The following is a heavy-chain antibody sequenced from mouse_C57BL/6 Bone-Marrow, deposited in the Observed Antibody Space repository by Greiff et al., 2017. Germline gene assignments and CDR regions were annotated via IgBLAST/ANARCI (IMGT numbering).Heavy chain of an antibody. V-gene: IGHV1-54*01. CDR1: GYAFTNYL. CDR2: INPGSGGT. J-gene: IGHJ1*03. Sequence: QVQLQQSGAELVRPGTSVKVSCKASGYAFTNYLIEWVKQRPGQGLEWIGVINPGSGGTNYNEKFKGKETLTADKSSSTAYMQLSSLTSEDSAVYFCAREGGYFDVWGTGTTVTVSS. CDR3: AREGGYFDV.